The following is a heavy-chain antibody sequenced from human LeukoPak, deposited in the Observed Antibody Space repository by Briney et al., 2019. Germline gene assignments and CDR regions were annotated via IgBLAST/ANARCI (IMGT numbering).Heavy chain of an antibody. CDR3: AKTYYGSGSYYEDYYYYMDV. D-gene: IGHD3-10*01. J-gene: IGHJ6*03. V-gene: IGHV3-21*01. Sequence: GGSLRLSCAASGFTFSSYSMNWVRQAPGKGLEWVSSISSSSSYIYYADSVKGRFTISRDNAKNSLYLQMNSLRAEDTAVYYCAKTYYGSGSYYEDYYYYMDVWGKGTTVTVSS. CDR2: ISSSSSYI. CDR1: GFTFSSYS.